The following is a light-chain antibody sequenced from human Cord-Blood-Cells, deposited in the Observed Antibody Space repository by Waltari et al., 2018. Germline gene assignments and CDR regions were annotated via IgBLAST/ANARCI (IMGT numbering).Light chain of an antibody. CDR2: KDR. CDR1: ALPKQY. V-gene: IGLV3-25*03. CDR3: QSADSSGTYYV. J-gene: IGLJ1*01. Sequence: SYELTQPPSVSGSPGQTARINCSGDALPKQYAYWYQQKPGQAPVLVIHKDRERPSGSPERFSGSSSGKTVTLTISGVQAEDEADYYCQSADSSGTYYVFGTGTKVTVL.